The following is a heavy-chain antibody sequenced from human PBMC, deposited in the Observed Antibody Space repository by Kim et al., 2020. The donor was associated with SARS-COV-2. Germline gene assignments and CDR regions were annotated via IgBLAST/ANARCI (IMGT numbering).Heavy chain of an antibody. CDR3: ARGAGYWDY. CDR2: GNT. V-gene: IGHV1-18*01. J-gene: IGHJ4*02. Sequence: GNTNYAQKRQGRVTMTTDTSTSTAYMELRSLRSDDTAVYYCARGAGYWDYWGQGTLVTVSS.